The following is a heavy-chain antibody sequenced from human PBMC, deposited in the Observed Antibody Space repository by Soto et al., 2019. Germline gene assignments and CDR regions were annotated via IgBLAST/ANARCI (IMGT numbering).Heavy chain of an antibody. CDR2: IFYSWST. CDR3: ARYCSGGSCSSSHFDY. D-gene: IGHD2-15*01. J-gene: IGHJ4*02. CDR1: GGSISSGGYY. V-gene: IGHV4-31*03. Sequence: QVQLQESGPGLVKPSQTLSLTCTVSGGSISSGGYYLSWIRQHPGKGLEWIGYIFYSWSTYYNPSLKSRVTTSVDTSKNHCSMKLSSVTAADTAVYYCARYCSGGSCSSSHFDYWGQGTLVTVSS.